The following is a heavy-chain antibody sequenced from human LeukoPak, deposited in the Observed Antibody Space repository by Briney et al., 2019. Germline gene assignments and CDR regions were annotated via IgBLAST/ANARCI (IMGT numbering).Heavy chain of an antibody. D-gene: IGHD5-18*01. V-gene: IGHV3-21*01. J-gene: IGHJ4*02. CDR2: ISSSSSYI. CDR3: ARDDYSYGQPYHFDY. Sequence: PGGSLRLSCAASGFTFSSYSMNWVRQAPGKGLEWFSSISSSSSYIYYADSVKGRFTISRDNAKNSLYLQMNSLRAEDTAVYYCARDDYSYGQPYHFDYWGQGTLVTVSS. CDR1: GFTFSSYS.